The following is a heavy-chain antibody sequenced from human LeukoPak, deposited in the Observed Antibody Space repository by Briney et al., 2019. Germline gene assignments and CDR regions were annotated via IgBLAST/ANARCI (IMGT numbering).Heavy chain of an antibody. D-gene: IGHD5-24*01. CDR3: ARNRDGYNSFDY. J-gene: IGHJ4*02. Sequence: PSETLSLTCTVSGGSINNGGYYWSWIRQHPGKGLEWIGYIYYSGSSYYNPSLRSRVTISVDTSKNNFSLKLSSVTAADTAVYYCARNRDGYNSFDYWGQGTLVTVSS. V-gene: IGHV4-31*03. CDR2: IYYSGSS. CDR1: GGSINNGGYY.